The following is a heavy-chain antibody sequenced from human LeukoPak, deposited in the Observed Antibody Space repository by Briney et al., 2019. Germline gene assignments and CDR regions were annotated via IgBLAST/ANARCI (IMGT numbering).Heavy chain of an antibody. CDR1: GFTISSYG. CDR2: ISGSADST. V-gene: IGHV3-23*01. D-gene: IGHD2-8*01. Sequence: GGSLRLSRTASGFTISSYGMSWVRQAPGKGLEWVSAISGSADSTYYADSVKGRFTISRDSSKNTLYLQMDSLRAEDTAIYYCAKDSPVCTYWGQGTLVTVSS. J-gene: IGHJ4*02. CDR3: AKDSPVCTY.